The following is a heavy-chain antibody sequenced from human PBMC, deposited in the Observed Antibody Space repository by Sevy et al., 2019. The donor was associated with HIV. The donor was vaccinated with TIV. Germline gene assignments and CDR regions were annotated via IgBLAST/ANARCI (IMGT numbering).Heavy chain of an antibody. J-gene: IGHJ4*02. CDR1: GFRFSSYE. CDR3: ARDLPPSATTVAHFDY. V-gene: IGHV3-48*03. CDR2: ISNSGTNI. Sequence: GGSLRLSCAASGFRFSSYEMNWVRQAPGKGLEWVASISNSGTNIYYSDSVRGRFTISRDTAKNSLYLQMNSLRAVDTAVYYCARDLPPSATTVAHFDYWGQGTLVTVSS. D-gene: IGHD4-17*01.